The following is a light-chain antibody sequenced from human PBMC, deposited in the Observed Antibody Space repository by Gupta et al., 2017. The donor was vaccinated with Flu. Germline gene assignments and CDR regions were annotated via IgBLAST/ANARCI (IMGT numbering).Light chain of an antibody. Sequence: QSALTQPASVSGLPGQSIAISCTGTSSDVGGYDYVSWYQQHPGKAPKLILFEVSRRPGGISDRFSGSKSGNTASLTISGLLAEDEAFYYCSSYTSTNTVVVFGGGTKLTVL. V-gene: IGLV2-14*01. CDR1: SSDVGGYDY. CDR3: SSYTSTNTVVV. J-gene: IGLJ2*01. CDR2: EVS.